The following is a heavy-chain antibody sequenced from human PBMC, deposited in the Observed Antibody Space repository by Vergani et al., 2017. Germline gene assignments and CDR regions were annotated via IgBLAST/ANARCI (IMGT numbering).Heavy chain of an antibody. J-gene: IGHJ3*02. Sequence: QVQLQESGPGLVKPSGTLSLTCAVSGGSISSSNWWSWVRQPPGEGLEWIGEIYHSGSTNYNPSLKSRVTISVDTSKNQFSLKLSSVTAADTAVYYCARYTVCSDFDAFDIWGQGTMVTVSS. CDR2: IYHSGST. D-gene: IGHD2-15*01. CDR3: ARYTVCSDFDAFDI. V-gene: IGHV4-4*02. CDR1: GGSISSSNW.